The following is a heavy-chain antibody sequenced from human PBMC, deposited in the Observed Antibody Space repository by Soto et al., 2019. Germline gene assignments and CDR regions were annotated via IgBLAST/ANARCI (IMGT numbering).Heavy chain of an antibody. D-gene: IGHD6-6*01. J-gene: IGHJ4*02. Sequence: QVQLVESGGGVVQSGRSLRLSCAASGFTFSTYAMQWVRQAPGKGLEWVAVIWYDGSNKYYGDSVKGRFTISRDNSKNTLYLQMNSLRLEDMAIYYCARDYSRSSGRMVDYWGQGTLVTVSS. CDR1: GFTFSTYA. CDR2: IWYDGSNK. CDR3: ARDYSRSSGRMVDY. V-gene: IGHV3-33*01.